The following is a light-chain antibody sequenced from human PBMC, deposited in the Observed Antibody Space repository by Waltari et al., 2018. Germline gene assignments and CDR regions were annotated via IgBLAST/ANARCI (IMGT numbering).Light chain of an antibody. V-gene: IGLV1-51*01. CDR3: GTWDNSLRAGV. J-gene: IGLJ3*02. Sequence: QSALTQPPSVSAAPGQKVTISCSGRRPNIGSGAVSWYQQFPRTAPKLLIFENNKRPSGIPYRVSGSKSDTSATLGITGRQTGDEADYYCGTWDNSLRAGVFGGGTKVTVL. CDR1: RPNIGSGA. CDR2: ENN.